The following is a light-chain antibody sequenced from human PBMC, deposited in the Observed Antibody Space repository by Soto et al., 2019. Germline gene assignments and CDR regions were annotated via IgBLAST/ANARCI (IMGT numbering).Light chain of an antibody. CDR2: WAS. Sequence: DVVMTQSPDSLSLSLGERATINCKSSQSLLSSSDNRNYLAWFQQKVGQPPKLLIRWASTRESGVPDRFSASGSAPDFTLSINSLQAEDVAGYYCQTYYRFPLTCGGGTKVELK. CDR3: QTYYRFPLT. CDR1: QSLLSSSDNRNY. J-gene: IGKJ4*01. V-gene: IGKV4-1*01.